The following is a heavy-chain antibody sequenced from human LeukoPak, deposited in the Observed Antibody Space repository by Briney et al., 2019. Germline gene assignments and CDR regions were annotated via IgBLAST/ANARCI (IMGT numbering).Heavy chain of an antibody. CDR1: GGTFSSYA. J-gene: IGHJ6*03. Sequence: SVTVSCKASGGTFSSYAISWVRQAPGQGLEWMGGIIPIFGTANYAQKFQGRVTITTDESTSTAYMELSSLRSEDTAVYYCAISDGYYYYYMDVWGKGTTVTVSS. V-gene: IGHV1-69*05. CDR2: IIPIFGTA. D-gene: IGHD2-15*01. CDR3: AISDGYYYYYMDV.